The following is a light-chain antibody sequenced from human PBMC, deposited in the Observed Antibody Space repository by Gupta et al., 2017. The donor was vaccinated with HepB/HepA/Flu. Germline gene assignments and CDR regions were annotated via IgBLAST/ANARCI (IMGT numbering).Light chain of an antibody. V-gene: IGLV1-40*01. CDR3: QSYDSSLSTYV. CDR2: GNN. Sequence: QSVLTQPPSVSGAPGPRVTIPCTGSSSNLGTGSDVHWYPQLPGTAPKPLIYGNNNRPSGIPDRFSGSKSGTSGSLAITGLQAEDEADYYCQSYDSSLSTYVFGTGTKVTVL. J-gene: IGLJ1*01. CDR1: SSNLGTGSD.